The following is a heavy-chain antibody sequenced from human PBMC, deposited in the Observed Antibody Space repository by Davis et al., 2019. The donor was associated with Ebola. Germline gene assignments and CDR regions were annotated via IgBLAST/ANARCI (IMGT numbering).Heavy chain of an antibody. J-gene: IGHJ4*02. CDR2: IIPKFGTT. Sequence: SVKVSCKASGGTFTSYPISWVRQAPGHGLEWMGGIIPKFGTTKYAQRFQGRITLTADDSTATAYMELTSLRSDDTAVYYCARGITMVQGVTPFDYWGQGTLVTVSS. V-gene: IGHV1-69*13. CDR3: ARGITMVQGVTPFDY. CDR1: GGTFTSYP. D-gene: IGHD3-10*01.